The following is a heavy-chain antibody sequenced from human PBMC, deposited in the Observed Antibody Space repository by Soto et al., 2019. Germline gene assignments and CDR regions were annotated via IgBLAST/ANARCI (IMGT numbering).Heavy chain of an antibody. CDR2: IIPILGIA. V-gene: IGHV1-69*08. D-gene: IGHD2-2*01. CDR3: ARDLPLGYCSSTSCLGY. CDR1: GGTFSSYT. J-gene: IGHJ4*02. Sequence: QVQLVQSGAEVKKPGSSVKVSCKASGGTFSSYTISWVRPAPGQGLEWMGRIIPILGIANYAQRFQGRVTITADKSTSTAYSELSSLRSEDTAVYYCARDLPLGYCSSTSCLGYWGQGTLVTVSS.